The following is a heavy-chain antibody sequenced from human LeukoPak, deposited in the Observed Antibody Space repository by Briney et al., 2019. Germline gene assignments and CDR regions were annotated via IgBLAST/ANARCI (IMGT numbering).Heavy chain of an antibody. V-gene: IGHV1-18*01. Sequence: ASVKVSCKASGYTFTSYGISWVRQAPGQGLEWMGWISAYNGNTIYAQKFQGRVTMTEDTSTDTAYMELSSLRSEDTAVYYCAIYYGSGSYYPWYFQHWGQGTLVTVSS. CDR1: GYTFTSYG. CDR2: ISAYNGNT. J-gene: IGHJ1*01. CDR3: AIYYGSGSYYPWYFQH. D-gene: IGHD3-10*01.